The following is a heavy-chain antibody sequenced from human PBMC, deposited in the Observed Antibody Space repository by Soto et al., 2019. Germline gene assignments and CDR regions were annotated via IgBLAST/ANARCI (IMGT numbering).Heavy chain of an antibody. Sequence: EVQLVESGGDLVQPGGSLRLSCAASGFTLSSYEMNWVRQAPGKGLEWISYISDSGNIIYYADSVRGRFTNSRDRNSLYLQMNSLRAEDTAVYFCAREEINCGGDCFALWGQGTLVTVSS. D-gene: IGHD2-21*01. J-gene: IGHJ4*02. CDR1: GFTLSSYE. CDR3: AREEINCGGDCFAL. CDR2: ISDSGNII. V-gene: IGHV3-48*03.